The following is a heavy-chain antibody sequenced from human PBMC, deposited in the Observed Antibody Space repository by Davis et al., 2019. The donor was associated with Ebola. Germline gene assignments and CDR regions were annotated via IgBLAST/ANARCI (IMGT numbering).Heavy chain of an antibody. J-gene: IGHJ4*02. V-gene: IGHV1-69*13. Sequence: SVQVSCKASGGFFSSYAITWVRQAPGQGIEWMGGIIPIFGTTNYAQKFQGRVTLTADDSTSAAYMELNSLRSEDTAVYYCASVSHRGYGDSGWGQGTLVTVSS. CDR2: IIPIFGTT. CDR3: ASVSHRGYGDSG. D-gene: IGHD4-17*01. CDR1: GGFFSSYA.